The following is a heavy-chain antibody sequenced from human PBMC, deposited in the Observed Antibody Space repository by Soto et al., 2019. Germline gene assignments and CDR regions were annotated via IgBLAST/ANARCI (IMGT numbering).Heavy chain of an antibody. CDR1: GFTFSG. CDR3: VSGEGRNGHDDRFDY. V-gene: IGHV3-30*03. Sequence: QKQLVESGGGAVQPGRSLRLSCIASGFTFSGMHWIRQAPGKGLEWVADISNDGNQKWYADSVKGRFTISRDNSKNTVFLQMNGMRSEDTAMYYCVSGEGRNGHDDRFDYWGQGTLVTVSS. CDR2: ISNDGNQK. D-gene: IGHD5-12*01. J-gene: IGHJ4*02.